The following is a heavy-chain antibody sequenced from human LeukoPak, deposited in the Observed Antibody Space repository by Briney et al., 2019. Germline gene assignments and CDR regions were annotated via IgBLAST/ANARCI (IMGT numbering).Heavy chain of an antibody. J-gene: IGHJ4*02. Sequence: GGSLRLSCAASGFTFSSYWMSWVRQAPGKGLEWVANINQDGSEKYYVDSVKGRFTISRDNAKNSLYLQMNSLRAEDTAVYYCARDHDGPDRFFDYWGQGTLVTVSS. CDR3: ARDHDGPDRFFDY. CDR2: INQDGSEK. CDR1: GFTFSSYW. D-gene: IGHD3-16*01. V-gene: IGHV3-7*01.